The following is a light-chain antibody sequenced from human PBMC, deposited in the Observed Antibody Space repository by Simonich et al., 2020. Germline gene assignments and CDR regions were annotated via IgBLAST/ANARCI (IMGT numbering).Light chain of an antibody. CDR3: SSYTSSSTYVV. CDR2: DVS. J-gene: IGLJ2*01. CDR1: SSDVGGYNY. V-gene: IGLV2-14*01. Sequence: QSALTQPASVSGSPGQSITISCTGTSSDVGGYNYVSWYQQHPGQAPKLMIYDVSKRPSVVSNRFSGSKSGNTVSLTISGLQAEDEADYYCSSYTSSSTYVVFGGGTKLTVL.